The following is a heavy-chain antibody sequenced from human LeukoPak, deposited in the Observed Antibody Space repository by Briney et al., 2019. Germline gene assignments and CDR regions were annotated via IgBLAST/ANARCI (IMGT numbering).Heavy chain of an antibody. Sequence: GGSLRLSCVASGFPFSIYWMTWVRQALGKGMEWVANIKQDGSKKSYVDSVKGRFTISRDNAKNSLYLQMNSLRAEDTAIYYCTRVGYIDEGIDYWGQGTLVTVSS. V-gene: IGHV3-7*04. D-gene: IGHD5-24*01. J-gene: IGHJ4*02. CDR3: TRVGYIDEGIDY. CDR1: GFPFSIYW. CDR2: IKQDGSKK.